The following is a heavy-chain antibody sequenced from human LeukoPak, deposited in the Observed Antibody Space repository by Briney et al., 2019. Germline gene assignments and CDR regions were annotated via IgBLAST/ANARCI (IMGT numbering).Heavy chain of an antibody. CDR3: AKSLYFYDRSNYRYYYYMDV. V-gene: IGHV1-2*02. D-gene: IGHD3-22*01. Sequence: ASVKVSCKASGYTFTDYFMQWVRQVPGQGLEWMGWINTNSGATLYAQKFQGRVTMTRDTSSSTVYMELSTLTSDDTAVYYCAKSLYFYDRSNYRYYYYMDVWAAGTTVTVSS. J-gene: IGHJ6*03. CDR1: GYTFTDYF. CDR2: INTNSGAT.